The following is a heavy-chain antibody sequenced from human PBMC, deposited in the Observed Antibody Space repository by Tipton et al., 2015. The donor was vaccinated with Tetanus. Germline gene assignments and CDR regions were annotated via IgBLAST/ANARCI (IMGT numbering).Heavy chain of an antibody. CDR2: INHSGST. CDR1: GASFSDYY. CDR3: ARANFDFSKKGPFDS. V-gene: IGHV4-34*01. D-gene: IGHD3-3*01. Sequence: TLSLTCAVYGASFSDYYWSWIRQAPGKGLEWIGEINHSGSTNHNPSLKSRVTISVDTSKNQISLKLASVTAADTAVYFCARANFDFSKKGPFDSWGQGILVIVSA. J-gene: IGHJ4*02.